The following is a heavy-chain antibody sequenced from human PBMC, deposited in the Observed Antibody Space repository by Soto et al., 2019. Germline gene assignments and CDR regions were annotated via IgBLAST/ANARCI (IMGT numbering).Heavy chain of an antibody. D-gene: IGHD3-22*01. V-gene: IGHV1-69*06. J-gene: IGHJ4*02. Sequence: QVQLVQSGAEVKKPGSSVKVSCKASGGTFSSYAISWVRQAPGQGLEWMGGIIPIFGTANYAQKFQGRVTITADKSTSTAYMELSSLRSDDTAVYFCARDGSLGDSSGYYYGMAYWGQGTLVTVSS. CDR1: GGTFSSYA. CDR3: ARDGSLGDSSGYYYGMAY. CDR2: IIPIFGTA.